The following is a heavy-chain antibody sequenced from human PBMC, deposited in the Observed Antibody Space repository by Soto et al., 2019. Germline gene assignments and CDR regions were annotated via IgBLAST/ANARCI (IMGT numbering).Heavy chain of an antibody. D-gene: IGHD2-2*01. CDR1: GGSISSGDYY. CDR2: IYFRGTT. V-gene: IGHV4-30-4*01. CDR3: ARAQLVGYYFDY. Sequence: PSETLSLTCTVSGGSISSGDYYWSWIRQPPGKGLEWIGYIYFRGTTYCNPSLKSRVTISVDTSKNQFSLKLSSVTAADTAVYYCARAQLVGYYFDYWGQGILVTVSS. J-gene: IGHJ4*02.